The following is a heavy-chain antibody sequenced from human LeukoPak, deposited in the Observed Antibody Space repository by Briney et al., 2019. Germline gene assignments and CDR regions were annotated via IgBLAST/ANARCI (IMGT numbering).Heavy chain of an antibody. CDR2: IKQDGSEK. CDR3: ARNGHGSGWDI. CDR1: GFTFRSYA. Sequence: GGSLRLSCAASGFTFRSYAMSWVRQAPGKGLEWVANIKQDGSEKYYVDSVKGRFTISRDNAKNSLYLQMNSLRAEDTAVYNCARNGHGSGWDIWGQGTMVTVSS. V-gene: IGHV3-7*01. J-gene: IGHJ3*02. D-gene: IGHD3-10*01.